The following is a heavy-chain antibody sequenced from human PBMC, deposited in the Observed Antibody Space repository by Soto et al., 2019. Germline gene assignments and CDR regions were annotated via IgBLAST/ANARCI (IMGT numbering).Heavy chain of an antibody. Sequence: GGSLRLSCTASEFSLSTYSMNWARQAPGKGLEWVSSISTRSDVYYADSVKGRFTIARDNAKNSLSLQMNSQSAEDTGVYYCAREKTAWPLAYGLEVWGQGTTVTVSS. D-gene: IGHD2-21*02. CDR2: ISTRSDV. CDR3: AREKTAWPLAYGLEV. V-gene: IGHV3-21*03. CDR1: EFSLSTYS. J-gene: IGHJ6*02.